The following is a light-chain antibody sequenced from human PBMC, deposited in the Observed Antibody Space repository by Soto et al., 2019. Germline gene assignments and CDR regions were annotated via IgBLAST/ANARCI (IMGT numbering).Light chain of an antibody. CDR2: WAS. V-gene: IGKV4-1*01. CDR3: QQYYNTPPYT. J-gene: IGKJ2*01. CDR1: QSVLYSSNNKNY. Sequence: DIVMTQSPDSLAVSLGERATINCKSSQSVLYSSNNKNYLAWYQKKPGQPPKLLIYWASTRESGVPDRFSGSGSGTDFTLTISSLQAEDVAVYCCQQYYNTPPYTFGQGTKLEIK.